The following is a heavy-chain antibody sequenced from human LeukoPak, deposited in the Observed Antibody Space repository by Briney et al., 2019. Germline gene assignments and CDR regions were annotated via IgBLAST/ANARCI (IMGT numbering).Heavy chain of an antibody. J-gene: IGHJ4*02. CDR2: IYHSGST. V-gene: IGHV4-39*07. CDR1: GDSISSSSYY. CDR3: ATIYYYDSSGYSYYFDY. D-gene: IGHD3-22*01. Sequence: PSETLSLTCTVSGDSISSSSYYWGWIRQPPGKGLEWIGSIYHSGSTYYNPSLKSRVTISVDTSKNQFSLKLSSVTAADTAVYYCATIYYYDSSGYSYYFDYWGQGTLVTVSS.